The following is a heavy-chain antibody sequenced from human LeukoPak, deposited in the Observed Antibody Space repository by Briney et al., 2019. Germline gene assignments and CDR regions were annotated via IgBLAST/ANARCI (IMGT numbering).Heavy chain of an antibody. CDR3: ASRGEYMDV. Sequence: PSQTLSLTCTVSGGSISSGSYYWGWIRQPAGKGLEWIGRIYASGSTNYNSSLKSRVTISVDTSKNQFSMKLSSVTAADTAGYYGASRGEYMDVWGKGTTVTVSS. CDR2: IYASGST. V-gene: IGHV4-61*02. CDR1: GGSISSGSYY. J-gene: IGHJ6*03. D-gene: IGHD3-10*01.